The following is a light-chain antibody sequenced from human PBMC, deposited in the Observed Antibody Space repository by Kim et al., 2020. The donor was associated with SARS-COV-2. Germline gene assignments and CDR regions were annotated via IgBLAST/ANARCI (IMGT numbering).Light chain of an antibody. Sequence: DIQMTQSPSSLSASVGDRVTITCRASESIISYLNWYQQKPGKAPNLLIYAASSLESGVPSRFSGGGSGTDFTLTINSLQPEDFATYYCQQSYSTPFTFGQGKRLEIK. V-gene: IGKV1-39*01. CDR3: QQSYSTPFT. J-gene: IGKJ5*01. CDR2: AAS. CDR1: ESIISY.